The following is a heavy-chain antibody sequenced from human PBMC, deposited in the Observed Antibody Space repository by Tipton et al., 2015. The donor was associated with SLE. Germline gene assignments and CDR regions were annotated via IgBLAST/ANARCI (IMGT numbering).Heavy chain of an antibody. Sequence: TLSLTCTVSTASLSTHYWSWLRQPPGKGLEWIGNIFYSGSTYYSPSLKSRVTISVDTSKNQFSLRLSSVTAADTAIYYCARGDFWSGYCDYWGQGTLVTISS. V-gene: IGHV4-59*05. J-gene: IGHJ4*02. CDR3: ARGDFWSGYCDY. CDR2: IFYSGST. CDR1: TASLSTHY. D-gene: IGHD3-3*01.